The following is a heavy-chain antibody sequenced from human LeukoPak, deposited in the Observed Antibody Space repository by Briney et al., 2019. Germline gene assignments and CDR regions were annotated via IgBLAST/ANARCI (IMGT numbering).Heavy chain of an antibody. J-gene: IGHJ4*02. CDR3: ARATSGTYYYFAD. D-gene: IGHD1-26*01. Sequence: SETLSLTCTVSRASISSNYWNWIRQPAGKGREWIGRIYTGGTTTYNPSLKSRVIMSVDTSKNQFSLKLSSVTAADTAVYYCARATSGTYYYFADWGQGTLVTVSS. V-gene: IGHV4-4*07. CDR1: RASISSNY. CDR2: IYTGGTT.